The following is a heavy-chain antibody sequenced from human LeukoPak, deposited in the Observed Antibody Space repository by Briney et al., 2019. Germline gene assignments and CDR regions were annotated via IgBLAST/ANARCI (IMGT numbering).Heavy chain of an antibody. V-gene: IGHV1-18*01. J-gene: IGHJ4*02. D-gene: IGHD5-18*01. CDR2: ISAYNGNT. Sequence: ASVKVSCKASGYTFTSYGISWVRQAPGQGLEWMGWISAYNGNTNYAQKLQGRVTMTTDTSTSTAYMELRSLRSEDTAVYYCARSQGGAYSYGTDYWGQGTLVTVSS. CDR1: GYTFTSYG. CDR3: ARSQGGAYSYGTDY.